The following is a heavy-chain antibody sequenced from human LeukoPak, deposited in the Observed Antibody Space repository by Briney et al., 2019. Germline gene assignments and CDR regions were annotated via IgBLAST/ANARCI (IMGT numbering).Heavy chain of an antibody. J-gene: IGHJ4*02. Sequence: GGSLRLSCAASGFTFSSYGMHWVRQAPGKGLEWVAVIWYDGSNKYYADSVKGRFTISRDNSKNTLYLQMNSLRAKDTAVYYCARDFGPRSLDYWGQGTLVTVSS. CDR3: ARDFGPRSLDY. CDR2: IWYDGSNK. D-gene: IGHD3-3*01. CDR1: GFTFSSYG. V-gene: IGHV3-33*01.